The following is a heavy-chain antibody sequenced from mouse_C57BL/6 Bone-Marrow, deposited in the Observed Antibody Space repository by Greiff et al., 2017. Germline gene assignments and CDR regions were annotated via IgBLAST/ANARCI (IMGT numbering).Heavy chain of an antibody. CDR3: TRPGSSFYYFDY. CDR1: GYTFTDYE. Sequence: LKQSGAELVRPGASVTLSCKASGYTFTDYEMHWVKQTPVHGLEWIGAIDPETGGTAYNQKFKGKAILTADKSSSTAYMELRSLTSEDSAVYYCTRPGSSFYYFDYWGQGTTLTVSS. J-gene: IGHJ2*01. V-gene: IGHV1-15*01. CDR2: IDPETGGT. D-gene: IGHD1-1*01.